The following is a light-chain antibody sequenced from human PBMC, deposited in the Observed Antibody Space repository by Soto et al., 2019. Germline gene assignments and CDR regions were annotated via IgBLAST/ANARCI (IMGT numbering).Light chain of an antibody. CDR3: QQSNKTPFT. V-gene: IGKV1-39*01. Sequence: DIQMTQSPSSLSASVGDRVTITCRASQNISKYLNWYQRKPGKAPKLLIYAATTVHSGVPTRFSASQSGTELTLTINSLQTEEIGDYICQQSNKTPFTLGPRTKVDIK. CDR2: AAT. CDR1: QNISKY. J-gene: IGKJ3*01.